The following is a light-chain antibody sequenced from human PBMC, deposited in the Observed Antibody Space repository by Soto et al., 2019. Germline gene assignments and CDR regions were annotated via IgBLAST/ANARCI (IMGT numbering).Light chain of an antibody. Sequence: EIVMTQSQATLSVSPGERATRSCRASQSLSHTLAWYQQKPGQAPRLLIYGASTRATGIPAGFTGRGSGTEFTLTISSLHSEDIAVYYCQQYRSWPRTFGQGTKVEIK. J-gene: IGKJ1*01. V-gene: IGKV3-15*01. CDR2: GAS. CDR3: QQYRSWPRT. CDR1: QSLSHT.